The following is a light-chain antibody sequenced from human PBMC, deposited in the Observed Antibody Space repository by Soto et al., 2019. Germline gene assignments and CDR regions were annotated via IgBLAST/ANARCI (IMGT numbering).Light chain of an antibody. CDR3: QQYNDWPRT. CDR1: QSVSNN. J-gene: IGKJ1*01. Sequence: EIVLTQSPGTLSLSPGERATLSCRASQSVSNNYLAWYQQKPGRAPRLLIYDASTRITGIPARFSGSGSETEFTLTISSLQSEDFAVYYCQQYNDWPRTFGQGTKVDI. CDR2: DAS. V-gene: IGKV3-15*01.